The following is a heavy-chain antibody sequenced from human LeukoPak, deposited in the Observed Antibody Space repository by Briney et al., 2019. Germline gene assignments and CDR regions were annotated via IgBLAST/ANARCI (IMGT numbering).Heavy chain of an antibody. D-gene: IGHD3-22*01. J-gene: IGHJ4*02. Sequence: GALKLSCVASGFTFSSYSMNWVRQAPGKGLEWVSSISSSSSYIYYADSVKGRFTISRDNAKNSLYLQMNSLRAEDTAVYYCAREGYYYDSSGSTFDYWGQGTLVTVSS. CDR1: GFTFSSYS. CDR3: AREGYYYDSSGSTFDY. V-gene: IGHV3-21*01. CDR2: ISSSSSYI.